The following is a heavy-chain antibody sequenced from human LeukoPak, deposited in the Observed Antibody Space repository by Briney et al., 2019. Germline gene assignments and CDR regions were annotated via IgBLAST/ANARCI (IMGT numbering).Heavy chain of an antibody. D-gene: IGHD1-26*01. CDR2: IYSGGNT. CDR1: GFTVRNTY. Sequence: GGSLRLSCAASGFTVRNTYMTWVRQAPGKGLEWVSVIYSGGNTYYADSVKGRFTTSRDNSKNTLFLQMNSLRAEDTAVYLCARGGSVGSYYYFDYWGQGTLVTVSS. V-gene: IGHV3-53*01. J-gene: IGHJ4*02. CDR3: ARGGSVGSYYYFDY.